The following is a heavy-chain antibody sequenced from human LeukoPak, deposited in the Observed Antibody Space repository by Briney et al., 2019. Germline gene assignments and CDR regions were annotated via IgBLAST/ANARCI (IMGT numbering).Heavy chain of an antibody. D-gene: IGHD6-13*01. V-gene: IGHV3-48*03. CDR3: AESPWYGY. J-gene: IGHJ4*02. CDR2: ITNSGETM. CDR1: GFTFSSYE. Sequence: GGSLRLSCAASGFTFSSYEMSWVRQAPGKGLEWVSYITNSGETMYYADSVKGRFTISRDNAKNTLYLQMNSLRIEDTAAYYCAESPWYGYWGQGTLVTVSS.